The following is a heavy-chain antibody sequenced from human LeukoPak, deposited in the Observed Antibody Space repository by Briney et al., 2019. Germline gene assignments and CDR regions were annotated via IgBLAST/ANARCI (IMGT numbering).Heavy chain of an antibody. D-gene: IGHD2-15*01. CDR3: AREPLGYCSGGSCYTFDY. Sequence: GTLSLTCAVSGGSISSSNWWSWVRQAPGKGLEWVSSISSSSSYIYYADSVKGRFTISRDNAKNSLYLQMNSLRAEDTAVYYCAREPLGYCSGGSCYTFDYWGQGTLVTVSS. J-gene: IGHJ4*02. V-gene: IGHV3-21*01. CDR1: GGSISSSN. CDR2: ISSSSSYI.